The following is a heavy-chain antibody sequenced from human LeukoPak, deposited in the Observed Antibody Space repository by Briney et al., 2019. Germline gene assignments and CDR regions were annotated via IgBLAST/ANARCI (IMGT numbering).Heavy chain of an antibody. V-gene: IGHV3-9*01. Sequence: GGSLRLSCAASGFTFDDYAMHWVRQAPGKGLEWVSGISWNSGSIGYAGSVKGRFTISRDNAKNSLYLQMNSLRAEDTALYYCAKASGSYGDYYYGMDVWGQGTTVTVSS. CDR3: AKASGSYGDYYYGMDV. J-gene: IGHJ6*02. CDR1: GFTFDDYA. CDR2: ISWNSGSI. D-gene: IGHD1-26*01.